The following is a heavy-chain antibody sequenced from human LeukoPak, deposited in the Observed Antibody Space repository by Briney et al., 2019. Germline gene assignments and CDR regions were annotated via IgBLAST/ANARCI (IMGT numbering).Heavy chain of an antibody. CDR1: GFTFSSYG. CDR3: AKEGDIRYFDWLLPAY. V-gene: IGHV3-23*01. Sequence: GGSLRLSCAASGFTFSSYGMSWVRQAPGKGLEWVSAISGSGGSTYYADSVKGRFTISRDNSKNTLYLQMSSLRAEDTAVYYCAKEGDIRYFDWLLPAYWGQGTLVTVSS. D-gene: IGHD3-9*01. CDR2: ISGSGGST. J-gene: IGHJ4*02.